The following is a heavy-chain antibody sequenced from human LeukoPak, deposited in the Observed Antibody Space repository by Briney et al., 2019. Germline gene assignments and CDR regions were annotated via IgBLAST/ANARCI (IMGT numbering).Heavy chain of an antibody. J-gene: IGHJ5*02. CDR3: ASEYGVTGTFWFDP. Sequence: SETLSLTCTVSGGSISSGDYYWSWIRQPPGKGLEWIGYIYYSGSTYYNPSLKSRVTISVDTSKNQFSLKLSSVTAADTAVYYCASEYGVTGTFWFDPWGQGILVTVSS. CDR2: IYYSGST. D-gene: IGHD2-8*02. V-gene: IGHV4-30-4*08. CDR1: GGSISSGDYY.